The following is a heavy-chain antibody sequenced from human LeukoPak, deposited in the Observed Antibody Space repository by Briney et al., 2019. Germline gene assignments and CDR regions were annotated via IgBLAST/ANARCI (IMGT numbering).Heavy chain of an antibody. V-gene: IGHV3-21*01. CDR2: ISSSSSYI. Sequence: GGSLRLSCAASGFTFSSYWMSWVRQAPGKGLEWVSSISSSSSYIYYADSVKGRFTISRDNAKNSLYLQMNSLRTEDTAIYYCATAGDGYDSSFDYWGQGTLVTVSS. J-gene: IGHJ4*02. D-gene: IGHD5-12*01. CDR3: ATAGDGYDSSFDY. CDR1: GFTFSSYW.